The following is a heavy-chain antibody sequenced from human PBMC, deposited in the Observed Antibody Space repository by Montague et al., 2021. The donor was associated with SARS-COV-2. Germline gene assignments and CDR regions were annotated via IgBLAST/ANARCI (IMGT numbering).Heavy chain of an antibody. CDR3: ARAVSTGIDWFDP. Sequence: SETLSLTCTVSSGSISSHYWSWIRQPPGKGLEWIGYVNYGGSTNYNPSLKSRVSISLDTSKNQFPLRLNSVTAADTAVYYCARAVSTGIDWFDPWGQGTLVNVTS. D-gene: IGHD5/OR15-5a*01. CDR2: VNYGGST. V-gene: IGHV4-59*11. CDR1: SGSISSHY. J-gene: IGHJ5*02.